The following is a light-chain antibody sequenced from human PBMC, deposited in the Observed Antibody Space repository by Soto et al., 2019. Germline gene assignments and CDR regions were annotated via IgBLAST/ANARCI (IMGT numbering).Light chain of an antibody. CDR3: SSYTGSSTLV. CDR1: SSDVGGYNY. J-gene: IGLJ2*01. CDR2: DVS. Sequence: QSALTQPASVSGSPGQSITISCTGTSSDVGGYNYVSWYQQHPGKAPKLMIYDVSNRPSGVSNRFSGSKSGNTASLTISGLQAEDEADYYCSSYTGSSTLVFGGGTTVTVL. V-gene: IGLV2-14*01.